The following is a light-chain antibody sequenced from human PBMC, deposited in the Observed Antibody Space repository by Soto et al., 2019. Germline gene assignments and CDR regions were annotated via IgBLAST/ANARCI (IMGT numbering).Light chain of an antibody. CDR1: QSVSSN. CDR2: GAS. Sequence: VLAQSPATLSVSPGERATLXPTSIQSVSSNLAWYQQKPGQAPRLLIYGASTRATGIPARFSGSGSGTEFTLTISSLQSEDFAVYYCQQYNNWPPTWTFGQGTKVDIK. V-gene: IGKV3-15*01. CDR3: QQYNNWPPTWT. J-gene: IGKJ1*01.